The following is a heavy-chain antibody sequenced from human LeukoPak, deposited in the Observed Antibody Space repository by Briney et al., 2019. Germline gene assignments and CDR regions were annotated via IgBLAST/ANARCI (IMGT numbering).Heavy chain of an antibody. CDR1: GFTFSSYA. Sequence: GGALRLSCAASGFTFSSYAMSWVRQAPGKGLEWVSAISGSGGSTYYADSVKGRVTISRDNSKNTLYLQMNSLRAEDTAVYYCAKRPAYYDILTGYYTYYFDYWGQGTLVTVSS. CDR3: AKRPAYYDILTGYYTYYFDY. V-gene: IGHV3-23*01. CDR2: ISGSGGST. J-gene: IGHJ4*02. D-gene: IGHD3-9*01.